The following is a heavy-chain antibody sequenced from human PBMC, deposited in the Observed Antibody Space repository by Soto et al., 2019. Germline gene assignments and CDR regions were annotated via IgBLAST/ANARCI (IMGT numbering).Heavy chain of an antibody. J-gene: IGHJ4*02. V-gene: IGHV3-7*03. CDR2: INQDGGVT. D-gene: IGHD6-19*01. Sequence: LRLSCVASGFTFISSFMGWVRQAPGKGLEWVANINQDGGVTYYVDSVEGRFTISRDNTKDSLYLQMNSLRGEDTAMYYCARYFRGSGRYFFDYWGQGTLVTVSS. CDR1: GFTFISSF. CDR3: ARYFRGSGRYFFDY.